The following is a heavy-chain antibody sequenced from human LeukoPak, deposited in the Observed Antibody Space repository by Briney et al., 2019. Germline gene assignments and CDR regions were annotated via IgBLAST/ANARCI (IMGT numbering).Heavy chain of an antibody. D-gene: IGHD5-12*01. Sequence: PGGSLRLSCAASGFTFSDYAMNWVRQAPGKGLEWVSSISYSGGSTYYADSLKGRFTISRDNPENTLYLQMNSLRAEDTAVCYCARASYDIDGFFDSWGQGTLVTVSS. CDR2: ISYSGGST. V-gene: IGHV3-23*01. J-gene: IGHJ4*02. CDR1: GFTFSDYA. CDR3: ARASYDIDGFFDS.